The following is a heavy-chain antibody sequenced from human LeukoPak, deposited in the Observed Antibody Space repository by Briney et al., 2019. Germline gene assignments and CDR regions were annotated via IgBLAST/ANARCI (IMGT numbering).Heavy chain of an antibody. V-gene: IGHV3-7*01. D-gene: IGHD2-2*01. CDR1: GFTFSSYW. Sequence: GGSLRLSCAASGFTFSSYWMSWVRQAPGKGLEWVANIKQDGSEKYYVDSVKGRFTISRDNAKNSLYLQMNSLRAEDTAVYYCAREGVVVAPAATDYWGQGTLVTVSS. CDR3: AREGVVVAPAATDY. CDR2: IKQDGSEK. J-gene: IGHJ4*02.